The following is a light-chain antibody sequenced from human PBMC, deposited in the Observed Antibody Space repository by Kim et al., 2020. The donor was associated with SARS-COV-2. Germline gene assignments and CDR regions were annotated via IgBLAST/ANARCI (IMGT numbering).Light chain of an antibody. V-gene: IGLV2-8*01. CDR1: TSDIGAYNY. CDR3: SSYAGSKTV. CDR2: EVN. Sequence: PGKSVATSCTGTTSDIGAYNYVSWYQQHPGKAPKLMSFEVNKRPSGVSDRFSGSKYGNTASLTVSGLQAEDEADYYCSSYAGSKTVFGTGTKVTVL. J-gene: IGLJ1*01.